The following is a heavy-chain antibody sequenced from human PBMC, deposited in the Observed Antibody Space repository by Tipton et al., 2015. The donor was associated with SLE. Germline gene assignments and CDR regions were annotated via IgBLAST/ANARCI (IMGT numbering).Heavy chain of an antibody. CDR2: IYYSGST. V-gene: IGHV4-39*01. D-gene: IGHD6-13*01. J-gene: IGHJ5*02. CDR1: GGSISSSSYY. Sequence: LRLSCTLSGGSISSSSYYWGWIRQPPGKGLEWIGSIYYSGSTYYNPSLKSRVTISVDPSKNQFSLKLSSVTAADTAVDYCARHSSSWYKDWFDPWGQGTLVTVSS. CDR3: ARHSSSWYKDWFDP.